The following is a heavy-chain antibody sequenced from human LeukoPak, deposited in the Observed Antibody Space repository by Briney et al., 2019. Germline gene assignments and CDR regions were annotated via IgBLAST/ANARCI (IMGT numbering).Heavy chain of an antibody. CDR3: ARGGVTSAFMDV. Sequence: ASVTVSCKASGYTFTYYGVTWVRQAPGQGLEWMGWITGYNDNTNYAQNLQGRLTMTADTSTTTSYMELRSLTSDDTAVYYCARGGVTSAFMDVWGKGTTVTVSP. CDR2: ITGYNDNT. CDR1: GYTFTYYG. V-gene: IGHV1-18*01. J-gene: IGHJ6*04. D-gene: IGHD4-11*01.